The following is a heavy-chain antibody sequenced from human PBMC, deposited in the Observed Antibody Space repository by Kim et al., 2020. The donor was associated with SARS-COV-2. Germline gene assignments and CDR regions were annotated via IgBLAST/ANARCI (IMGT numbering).Heavy chain of an antibody. V-gene: IGHV4-34*01. J-gene: IGHJ5*02. CDR3: ARAGEDAGDWFDP. D-gene: IGHD3-10*01. Sequence: NASLKSRVTISLDTSNTQFSLKLGSVNAADTAVYDCARAGEDAGDWFDPWGQGTLVTVSS.